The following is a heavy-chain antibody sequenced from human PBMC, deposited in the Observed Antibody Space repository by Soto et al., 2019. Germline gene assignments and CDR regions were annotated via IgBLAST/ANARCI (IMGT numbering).Heavy chain of an antibody. CDR2: IIPILGIA. Sequence: QVQLVQSGAEVKKPGSSVKVSCKASGGTFSSYTISWVRQAPGQGLEWMGRIIPILGIANYAQKFQGRVTITADKSTSTAYMDLSSLRSEDTAVYYCARERLEVQKDYDSLTGSFYYWGQGTLVTVSS. CDR3: ARERLEVQKDYDSLTGSFYY. D-gene: IGHD3-9*01. V-gene: IGHV1-69*08. CDR1: GGTFSSYT. J-gene: IGHJ4*02.